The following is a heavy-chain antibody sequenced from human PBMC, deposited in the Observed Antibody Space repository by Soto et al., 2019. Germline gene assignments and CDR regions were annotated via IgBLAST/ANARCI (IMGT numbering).Heavy chain of an antibody. D-gene: IGHD4-17*01. J-gene: IGHJ6*02. CDR1: GGTFSSYA. CDR3: ASPRGLYGDYYYYGMDV. CDR2: IIPIFGTA. V-gene: IGHV1-69*13. Sequence: ASVKVSCKASGGTFSSYAISWVRQAPGQGLEWMGGIIPIFGTANYAQKFQGRVTITADESTSTAYMELSSLRSEDTAVYYCASPRGLYGDYYYYGMDVWGQGTTVTVSS.